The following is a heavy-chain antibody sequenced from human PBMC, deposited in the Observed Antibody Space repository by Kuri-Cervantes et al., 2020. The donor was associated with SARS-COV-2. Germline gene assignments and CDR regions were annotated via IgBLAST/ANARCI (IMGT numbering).Heavy chain of an antibody. V-gene: IGHV3-23*01. J-gene: IGHJ3*02. Sequence: SCKASGGTFSSYAMSWVRQAPGKGLEWVSAISGSGGSTYYADSVKGRFTISRDNSKNTLYLQMNSLRAEDTAVYYCAKSKGRENGWVYSSDLDAFDIWGQGTMVTVSS. CDR3: AKSKGRENGWVYSSDLDAFDI. CDR1: GGTFSSYA. D-gene: IGHD3-22*01. CDR2: ISGSGGST.